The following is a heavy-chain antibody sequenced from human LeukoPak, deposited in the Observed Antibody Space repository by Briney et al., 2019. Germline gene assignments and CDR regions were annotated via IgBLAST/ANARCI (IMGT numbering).Heavy chain of an antibody. J-gene: IGHJ4*02. Sequence: GASVKVSCKASGYTFSSYAISWVRQAPGQGLEWMGRIIPILGIANYAQKFQGRVTITADKSTSTAYMELSSLRSEDTAVYYCATNYYGSGSYYPPLTWGQGTLVTVSS. V-gene: IGHV1-69*04. D-gene: IGHD3-10*01. CDR2: IIPILGIA. CDR3: ATNYYGSGSYYPPLT. CDR1: GYTFSSYA.